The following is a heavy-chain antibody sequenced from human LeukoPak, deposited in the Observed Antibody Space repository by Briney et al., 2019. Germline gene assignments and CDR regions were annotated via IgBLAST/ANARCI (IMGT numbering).Heavy chain of an antibody. D-gene: IGHD4-17*01. CDR1: GGSISNYY. CDR3: AREDPQTTVPEGLDV. CDR2: IYFSGTT. V-gene: IGHV4-59*01. J-gene: IGHJ6*02. Sequence: PSETLSLTWTVSGGSISNYYWSWLRQPPGKGLEWIGYIYFSGTTNINPSLKSRVTISVDMSKNQFSLKLSSVTAADTAVYYCAREDPQTTVPEGLDVWVQGTTVTVFS.